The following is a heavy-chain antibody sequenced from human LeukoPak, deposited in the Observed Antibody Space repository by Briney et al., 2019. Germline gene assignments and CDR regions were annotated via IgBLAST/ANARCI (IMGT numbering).Heavy chain of an antibody. CDR1: GYTFTSYG. V-gene: IGHV1-18*01. Sequence: GASVKVSCKASGYTFTSYGISWVRQAPGQGLEWMGWISAYNGNTNYAQKLQGRVTMTTDTSTSTAYMELRSLRSDDTAVYYCARCGVVTIFGVVQSYMDVWGKGTTVTVSS. J-gene: IGHJ6*03. CDR3: ARCGVVTIFGVVQSYMDV. CDR2: ISAYNGNT. D-gene: IGHD3-3*01.